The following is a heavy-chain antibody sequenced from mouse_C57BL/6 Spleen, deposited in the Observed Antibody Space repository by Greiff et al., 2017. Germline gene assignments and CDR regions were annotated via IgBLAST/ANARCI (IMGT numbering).Heavy chain of an antibody. J-gene: IGHJ2*01. CDR3: ARSGGRGDDY. CDR2: IDPSDSET. CDR1: GYTFTSSW. Sequence: QVQLQQPGAELVRPGSSVKMSCKASGYTFTSSWMHWVKQRPIQGLEWIGNIDPSDSETHYNQKFKDKATLTVDKSSSTAYMQLSSLTSEDSSVCYCARSGGRGDDYWGQGTTLTVSA. V-gene: IGHV1-52*01.